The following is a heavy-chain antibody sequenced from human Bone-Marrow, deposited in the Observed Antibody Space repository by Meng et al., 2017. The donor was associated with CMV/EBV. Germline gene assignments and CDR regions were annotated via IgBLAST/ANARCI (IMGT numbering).Heavy chain of an antibody. V-gene: IGHV3-30-3*01. CDR1: GFTFSSYA. J-gene: IGHJ6*02. D-gene: IGHD6-19*01. CDR3: ARVSPPSGYSSGWYSNYYYYGMDV. Sequence: GGSLRLSCAASGFTFSSYAMHWVRQAPGKGLEWVAVISYDGSKKYYADSVKGRFTISRDNSKNTLYLQMTSLRAEDTAVYYCARVSPPSGYSSGWYSNYYYYGMDVWGQGTTVTVSS. CDR2: ISYDGSKK.